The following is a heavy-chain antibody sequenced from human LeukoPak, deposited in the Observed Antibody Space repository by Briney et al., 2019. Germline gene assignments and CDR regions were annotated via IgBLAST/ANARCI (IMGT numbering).Heavy chain of an antibody. CDR2: IYYSGST. CDR3: ARLAGDGGDYYYGMDV. J-gene: IGHJ6*02. Sequence: SETLSLTCTVSGGSISSYYWSWVRQPPGKGLEWIGYIYYSGSTNYNPSLKSRVTISVDTSKNQFSLKLSSVTAADTAVYYCARLAGDGGDYYYGMDVWGQGTTVTVSS. V-gene: IGHV4-59*01. CDR1: GGSISSYY. D-gene: IGHD7-27*01.